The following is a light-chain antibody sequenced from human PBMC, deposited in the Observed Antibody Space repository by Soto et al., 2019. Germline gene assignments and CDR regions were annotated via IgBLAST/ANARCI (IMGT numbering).Light chain of an antibody. CDR1: SSDVGGYNY. V-gene: IGLV2-14*01. J-gene: IGLJ2*01. CDR2: DDS. Sequence: QFALTQPASVSGSPGQSITISCTGTSSDVGGYNYVSWYQQHPGKAPKLMIYDDSNRPSGVSNRFSGSKSGNTASLTISGLQAEDEADYYCSSYTSSSTPLFGGGTKLTVL. CDR3: SSYTSSSTPL.